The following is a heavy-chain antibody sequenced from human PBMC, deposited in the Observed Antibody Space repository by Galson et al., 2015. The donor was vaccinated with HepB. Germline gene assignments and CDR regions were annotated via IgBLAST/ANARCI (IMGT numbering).Heavy chain of an antibody. J-gene: IGHJ3*02. Sequence: SVKVSCKASGYTFTGYYMHWVRQAPGQGLEWMGWINPNSGGTNYAQKFQGWVTMTRDTSISTACMELSRLRSDDTAVYYCARALGGAAAVDAFDIWGQGTMVTVSS. CDR2: INPNSGGT. D-gene: IGHD6-13*01. CDR1: GYTFTGYY. V-gene: IGHV1-2*04. CDR3: ARALGGAAAVDAFDI.